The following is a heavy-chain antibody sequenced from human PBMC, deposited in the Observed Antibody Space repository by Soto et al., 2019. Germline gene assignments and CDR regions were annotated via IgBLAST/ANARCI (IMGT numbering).Heavy chain of an antibody. CDR3: ARSSNYGLFDY. Sequence: SETLSLTCTVSGGSISSYYWSWIRQPAGKGLEWIGRIYTSGGTNYNPSLKSRVTMSVDTSKNQFSLKLSSVTAADTVVYYCARSSNYGLFDYWGQGTLVTVSS. J-gene: IGHJ4*02. CDR2: IYTSGGT. CDR1: GGSISSYY. V-gene: IGHV4-4*07. D-gene: IGHD4-4*01.